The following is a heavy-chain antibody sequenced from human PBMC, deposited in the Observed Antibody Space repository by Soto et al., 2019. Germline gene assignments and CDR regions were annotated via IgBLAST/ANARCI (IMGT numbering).Heavy chain of an antibody. V-gene: IGHV3-33*01. D-gene: IGHD6-13*01. Sequence: QVQLVESGGGVVQPGRSLRLSCAASGFTFSSYDMHWVRQAPGKGLEWVAVIWYDGSNKYYADSVKGRFTISRDNSKNTLYLQMNSLRAEDTAVYYCARSAAAGTYFDYWGQGTLVTVSS. CDR1: GFTFSSYD. CDR2: IWYDGSNK. CDR3: ARSAAAGTYFDY. J-gene: IGHJ4*02.